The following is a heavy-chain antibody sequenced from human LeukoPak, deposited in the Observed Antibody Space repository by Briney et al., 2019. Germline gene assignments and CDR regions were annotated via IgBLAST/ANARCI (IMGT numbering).Heavy chain of an antibody. V-gene: IGHV1-8*02. Sequence: ASVKVSCKASGYTFSDYYMHWVRQAPGQGLEWMGWINPNSGNTGYAQKFQGRVTMTRNTSISTAYMELSSLRSEDTAVYYCAREGVGGGWYSRHTGYGMDVWGQGTTVTVSS. CDR3: AREGVGGGWYSRHTGYGMDV. CDR2: INPNSGNT. CDR1: GYTFSDYY. D-gene: IGHD2-15*01. J-gene: IGHJ6*02.